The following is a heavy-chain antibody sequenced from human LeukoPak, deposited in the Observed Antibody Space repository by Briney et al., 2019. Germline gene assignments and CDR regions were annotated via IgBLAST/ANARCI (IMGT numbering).Heavy chain of an antibody. CDR1: GGSMNSYY. D-gene: IGHD3-10*01. CDR2: IYYSGTT. CDR3: ARRVGNYFDY. V-gene: IGHV4-59*08. Sequence: PSETLSLTCTVSGGSMNSYYWSWIRQPPGKGLEWIGYIYYSGTTNYNPSLKSRVTISVDTSKNQFSLKLSSVTAADTAVYYCARRVGNYFDYWGQGTLVTVS. J-gene: IGHJ4*02.